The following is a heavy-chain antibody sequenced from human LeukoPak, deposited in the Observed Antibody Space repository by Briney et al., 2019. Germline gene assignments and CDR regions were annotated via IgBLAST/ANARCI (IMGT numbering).Heavy chain of an antibody. CDR3: ARHFPPSNIVLMVYAGMDAFDI. Sequence: SETLSLTCTVSGGSISSYYWSWIRQPPGKGLEWLGYIYYSGSTNYNPSLKSRVTISVDTSKNQFSLKLSSVTAADTAVYYCARHFPPSNIVLMVYAGMDAFDIWGQGTMVTVSS. D-gene: IGHD2-8*01. CDR1: GGSISSYY. V-gene: IGHV4-59*08. J-gene: IGHJ3*02. CDR2: IYYSGST.